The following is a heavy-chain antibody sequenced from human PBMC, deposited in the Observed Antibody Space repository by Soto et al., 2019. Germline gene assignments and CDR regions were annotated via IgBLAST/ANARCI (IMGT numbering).Heavy chain of an antibody. D-gene: IGHD3-10*01. CDR2: ISYDGSNK. J-gene: IGHJ6*02. Sequence: QVQLVESGGGVVQPGRSLRLSCAASGFTFSSYGMHWVRQAPGKGLEWVAVISYDGSNKYYADSVKGRFTISRDNSKNTLHLQMNSLRAEDTAVYYWAKDRGVLRWFGELEDYYYGMDVWGQGTPVTVSS. CDR3: AKDRGVLRWFGELEDYYYGMDV. CDR1: GFTFSSYG. V-gene: IGHV3-30*18.